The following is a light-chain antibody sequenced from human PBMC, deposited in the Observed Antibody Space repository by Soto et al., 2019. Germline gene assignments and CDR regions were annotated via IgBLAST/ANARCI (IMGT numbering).Light chain of an antibody. J-gene: IGLJ3*02. CDR3: CSHAGDFYLV. Sequence: QSALTQPRSVSASPGQSVIISCTGTTSDVGAYDYVSWYQQHPGKAPKLLIYDVTQRPSWIPDRFSGSKSGDTASLTISGLQADDEAHDYCCSHAGDFYLVFGGGTKLTVL. V-gene: IGLV2-11*01. CDR2: DVT. CDR1: TSDVGAYDY.